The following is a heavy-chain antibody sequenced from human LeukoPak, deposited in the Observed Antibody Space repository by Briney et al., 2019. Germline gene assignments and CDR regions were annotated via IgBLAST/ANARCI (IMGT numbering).Heavy chain of an antibody. CDR3: ARGDYHGSGRTYFDY. CDR2: IHWNGGST. J-gene: IGHJ4*02. Sequence: PGGSLRLSCAASGFTFDDYGMSWVRQVPGKGLEWVSGIHWNGGSTRYADSVKGQFIISRDNAKNSLYLQVSSLRAEDTALYYCARGDYHGSGRTYFDYWGQGTLVTVSS. CDR1: GFTFDDYG. D-gene: IGHD3-10*01. V-gene: IGHV3-20*04.